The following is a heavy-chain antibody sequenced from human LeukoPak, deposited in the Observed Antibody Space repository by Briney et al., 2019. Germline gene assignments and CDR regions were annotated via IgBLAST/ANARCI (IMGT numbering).Heavy chain of an antibody. V-gene: IGHV3-23*01. D-gene: IGHD3-22*01. J-gene: IGHJ4*02. CDR1: GLTFSTYS. CDR3: AKEASSGYRLLFDY. Sequence: GGSLRLSCAASGLTFSTYSMNWVRQAPGKGLEWVSAISGSGGSTYYADSVKGRFTISRDNSKNTLYLQMNSLRAEDTAVYYCAKEASSGYRLLFDYWGQGTLVTVSS. CDR2: ISGSGGST.